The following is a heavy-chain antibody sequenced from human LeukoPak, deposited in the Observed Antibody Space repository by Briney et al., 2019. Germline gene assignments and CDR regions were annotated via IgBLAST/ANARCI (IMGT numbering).Heavy chain of an antibody. Sequence: PSETLSLTCAVYGGSFSGYYWSWIRQPPGKGLEWIGYIYYSGSTNYNPSLKSRVTISVDTSKNQFSLKLSSVTAADTAVYYCARVRREWLLLGYYFDYWGQGTLVTVSS. CDR2: IYYSGST. D-gene: IGHD3-3*01. CDR3: ARVRREWLLLGYYFDY. CDR1: GGSFSGYY. V-gene: IGHV4-59*01. J-gene: IGHJ4*02.